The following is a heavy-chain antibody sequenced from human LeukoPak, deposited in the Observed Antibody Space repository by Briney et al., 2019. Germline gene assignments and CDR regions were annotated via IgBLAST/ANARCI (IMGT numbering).Heavy chain of an antibody. Sequence: GASVKVSCKASGGTFSSYAISWVRQAPGQGLEWMGGIIPIFGTANYAQKFQGRVTITTDESTSTAYMELSSLRSEDTAVYYCARFSSSWYIFDYWGQGTLVTVS. CDR2: IIPIFGTA. V-gene: IGHV1-69*05. D-gene: IGHD6-13*01. CDR3: ARFSSSWYIFDY. J-gene: IGHJ4*02. CDR1: GGTFSSYA.